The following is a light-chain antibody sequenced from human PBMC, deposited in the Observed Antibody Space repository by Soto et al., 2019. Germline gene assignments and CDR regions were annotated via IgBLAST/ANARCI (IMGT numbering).Light chain of an antibody. CDR1: QSVSSSC. V-gene: IGKV3-20*01. Sequence: EIVLTQSPDTLSLSPGEGATLSCRASQSVSSSCLAWYHQRPGQAPRLLIYGSYSRATGIPDRFSGGGSGTDFTLTISRLEPEDFAVYNCQQYGSLPITFGQGTRLEIK. J-gene: IGKJ5*01. CDR2: GSY. CDR3: QQYGSLPIT.